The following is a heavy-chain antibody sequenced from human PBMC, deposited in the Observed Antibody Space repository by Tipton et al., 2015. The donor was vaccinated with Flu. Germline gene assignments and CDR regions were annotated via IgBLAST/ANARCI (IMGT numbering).Heavy chain of an antibody. CDR3: AMYYYDSSSYYSQGWFDP. CDR2: IHRAGNT. Sequence: TLSLTCSVSGDSMGSRYYWGWIRQAPGKGLEWIANIHRAGNTYYKPSLKSRVTTSVDTSKNQFSLKLSSVTAADTAAYYCAMYYYDSSSYYSQGWFDPWGQGTLVTVSS. D-gene: IGHD3-22*01. CDR1: GDSMGSRYY. V-gene: IGHV4-38-2*01. J-gene: IGHJ5*02.